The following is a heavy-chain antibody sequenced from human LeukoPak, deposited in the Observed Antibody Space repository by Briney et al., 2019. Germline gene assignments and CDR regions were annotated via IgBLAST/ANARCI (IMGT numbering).Heavy chain of an antibody. J-gene: IGHJ4*02. CDR1: GFTVSSNY. Sequence: GESLRLSCAASGFTVSSNYMSWVRQAPGKGLEWVSVIYSGGSTYYADSVKSRFTISRDNSKNTLYLQMNSLRGVDTAVYYGARGIRFGELSTFDYWGQGTLVTVSA. D-gene: IGHD3-10*01. V-gene: IGHV3-53*01. CDR2: IYSGGST. CDR3: ARGIRFGELSTFDY.